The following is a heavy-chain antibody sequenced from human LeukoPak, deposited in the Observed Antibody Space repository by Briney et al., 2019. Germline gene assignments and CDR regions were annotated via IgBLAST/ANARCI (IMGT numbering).Heavy chain of an antibody. CDR1: GFTFTNYY. Sequence: APVKVSCKASGFTFTNYYMHWVRQAPGQGLEWMGLINPTGSGTNYAQKFRGRVTMTRDTSTTTVYMELSSLRSEDTAVYYCAREESGGYFDYWGQGTLVTVSS. CDR3: AREESGGYFDY. V-gene: IGHV1-46*01. CDR2: INPTGSGT. J-gene: IGHJ4*02. D-gene: IGHD2-8*02.